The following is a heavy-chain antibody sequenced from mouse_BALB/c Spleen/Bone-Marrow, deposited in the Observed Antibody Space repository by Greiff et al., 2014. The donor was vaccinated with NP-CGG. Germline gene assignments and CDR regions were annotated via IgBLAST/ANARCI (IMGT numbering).Heavy chain of an antibody. J-gene: IGHJ2*01. Sequence: VQLQQPGPELVKPGASVKMSCKASGYTFTSYVMHWVKQKPGQGLEWIGYINPYNDGTKYNEKCKGKATLTSDKSSSTAYMELSSLTSEDSAVYYCAREGVDYFDYWGQGTTLTVSS. V-gene: IGHV1-14*01. CDR3: AREGVDYFDY. CDR1: GYTFTSYV. CDR2: INPYNDGT.